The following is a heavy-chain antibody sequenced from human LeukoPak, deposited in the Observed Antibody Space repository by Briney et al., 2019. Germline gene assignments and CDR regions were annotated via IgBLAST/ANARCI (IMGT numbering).Heavy chain of an antibody. CDR1: GYTFTSYG. D-gene: IGHD5-24*01. Sequence: ASVKVSCKASGYTFTSYGISWVRQAPGQGLVWMGWISPYNVNTNNAQKIQGRVTMPTDTSTSTAYIELRSVRSDDTAVYFCAMSRDGYNPNDSWGQGTLVTVSS. J-gene: IGHJ4*02. V-gene: IGHV1-18*01. CDR3: AMSRDGYNPNDS. CDR2: ISPYNVNT.